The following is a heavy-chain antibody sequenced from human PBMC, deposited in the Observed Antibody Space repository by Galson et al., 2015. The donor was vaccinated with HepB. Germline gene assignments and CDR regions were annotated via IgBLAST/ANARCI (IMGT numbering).Heavy chain of an antibody. CDR2: INPSGGST. CDR1: GYTFSSYY. V-gene: IGHV1-46*04. Sequence: SVRVSCKASGYTFSSYYMRWVRQAPGQGLEWMGIINPSGGSTSYAQKLQGRVTMTRDTSTSTVYMELSSLRTEDTAVYYCARDRKVVVTDAAAFDIWGQGTMVTVSS. D-gene: IGHD2-21*02. CDR3: ARDRKVVVTDAAAFDI. J-gene: IGHJ3*02.